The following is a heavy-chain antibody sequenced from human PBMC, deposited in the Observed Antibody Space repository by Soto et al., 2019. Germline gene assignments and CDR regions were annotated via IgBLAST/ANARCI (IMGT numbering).Heavy chain of an antibody. CDR2: MNPNSGNT. Sequence: ASVKVSCKASGYTFTSYDINWVRQATGQGLEWMGWMNPNSGNTGYAQKLQGRVTMTTDTSTSTAYMELRSLRSDDTAVYYCARVQSYGMDVWGQGTTVTVSS. CDR1: GYTFTSYD. J-gene: IGHJ6*02. V-gene: IGHV1-8*01. CDR3: ARVQSYGMDV.